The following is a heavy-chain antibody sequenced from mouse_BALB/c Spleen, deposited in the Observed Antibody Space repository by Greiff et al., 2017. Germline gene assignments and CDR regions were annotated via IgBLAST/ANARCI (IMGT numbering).Heavy chain of an antibody. J-gene: IGHJ4*01. D-gene: IGHD2-3*01. Sequence: QVQLQQSGAELAKPGASVKMSCKASGYTFTSYWMHWVKQRPGQGLEWIGYINPSTGYTEYNQKFKDKATLTADKSSSTAYMQLSSLTSEDSAVYYCARWLLPLLDYWGQGTSVTVSS. CDR2: INPSTGYT. CDR1: GYTFTSYW. V-gene: IGHV1-7*01. CDR3: ARWLLPLLDY.